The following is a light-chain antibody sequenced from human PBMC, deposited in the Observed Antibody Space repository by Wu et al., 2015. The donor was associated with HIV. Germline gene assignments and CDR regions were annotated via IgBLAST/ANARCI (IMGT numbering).Light chain of an antibody. Sequence: IQLTQSPSSLSASVGDRVTITCRASQDISRYLAWYQQKLGKAPKLLIDTASTLQSGVPSRFSGSGSGTDFTLTISSLQPEDFATYYCQQVDSYPYTFGQGTKLEIK. CDR3: QQVDSYPYT. V-gene: IGKV1-9*01. J-gene: IGKJ2*01. CDR1: QDISRY. CDR2: TAS.